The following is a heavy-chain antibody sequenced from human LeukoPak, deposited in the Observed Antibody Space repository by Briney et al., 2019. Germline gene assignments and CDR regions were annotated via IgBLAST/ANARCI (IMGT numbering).Heavy chain of an antibody. J-gene: IGHJ4*02. D-gene: IGHD3-10*01. CDR2: ISSGSSTI. CDR3: ARDSPRFSY. Sequence: GGSLRLSCAASGFIFSTYSMNWVRQAPGKGLEWISYISSGSSTIYYTDSVRGRITISRDNAKNSLYLQMNNLRAEDTAVYYCARDSPRFSYWGQGTLVTVSS. V-gene: IGHV3-48*01. CDR1: GFIFSTYS.